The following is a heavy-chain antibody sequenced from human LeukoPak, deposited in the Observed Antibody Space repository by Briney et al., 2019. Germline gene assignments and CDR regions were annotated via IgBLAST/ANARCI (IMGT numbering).Heavy chain of an antibody. D-gene: IGHD4-23*01. V-gene: IGHV4-59*01. CDR3: ATSDTVVTSFLDY. Sequence: SETLSLTCTVSGGSISSYYWSWIRQPPGKGLEWIGYIYYSGSTNYNPSLKSRVTISVDTSKNQFSLKLSSVTAADTAVYYCATSDTVVTSFLDYWGQGTLVTVSS. CDR1: GGSISSYY. J-gene: IGHJ4*02. CDR2: IYYSGST.